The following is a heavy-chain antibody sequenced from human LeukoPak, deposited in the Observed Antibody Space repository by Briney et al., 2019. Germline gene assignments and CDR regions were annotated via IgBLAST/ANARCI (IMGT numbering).Heavy chain of an antibody. V-gene: IGHV3-7*01. CDR3: ARHSERWLQSNFEV. J-gene: IGHJ4*02. D-gene: IGHD5-24*01. CDR2: IKQDGSEK. Sequence: GGSLRLSCAASGFTFSSYWMSWVRQAPGKGLEWVANIKQDGSEKYYVDSVKGRFTISRDNAKNSLYLQMNSLRAEDTAVYYCARHSERWLQSNFEVWGQGTLVTVSS. CDR1: GFTFSSYW.